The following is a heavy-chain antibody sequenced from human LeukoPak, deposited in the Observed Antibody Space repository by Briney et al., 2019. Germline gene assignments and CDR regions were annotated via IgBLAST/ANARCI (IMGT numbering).Heavy chain of an antibody. V-gene: IGHV1-2*02. Sequence: ASVKVSCKASGYTFTGYYMHWVRQAPGQGLEWMGWINPNSGGTNYAQKFQGRVTMTRDTSISTAYMELSRLRSDDTAVYYYARASGGIVVVPAAVGGDYWGQGTLVTVSS. CDR3: ARASGGIVVVPAAVGGDY. CDR2: INPNSGGT. D-gene: IGHD2-2*01. CDR1: GYTFTGYY. J-gene: IGHJ4*02.